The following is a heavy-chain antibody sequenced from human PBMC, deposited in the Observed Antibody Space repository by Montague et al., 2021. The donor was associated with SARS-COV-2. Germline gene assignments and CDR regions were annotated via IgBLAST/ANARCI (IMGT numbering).Heavy chain of an antibody. Sequence: SETLSLTCTVSGDSISNDYWWSWVRQAPGKGLEWIAKIYHSGDTXYNPSLKSRVTISVDTSKNQFSLRLAAVTAADTAIYYCQTAGYCTGFICASSYYYYDLDVWGQGTLVTVSS. CDR3: QTAGYCTGFICASSYYYYDLDV. CDR1: GDSISNDYW. V-gene: IGHV4-38-2*02. CDR2: IYHSGDT. J-gene: IGHJ6*02. D-gene: IGHD2-8*02.